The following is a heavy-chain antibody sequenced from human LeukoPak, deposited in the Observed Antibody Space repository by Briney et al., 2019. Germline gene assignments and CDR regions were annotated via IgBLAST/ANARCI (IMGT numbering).Heavy chain of an antibody. CDR3: ARHKTGSYNYYYGMDV. J-gene: IGHJ6*02. V-gene: IGHV4-39*01. CDR1: GGSISSSSYY. CDR2: IYYSGST. D-gene: IGHD3-10*01. Sequence: SETLSLTCTVSGGSISSSSYYWGWIRQPPGKGLEWIGSIYYSGSTYYNPSLKSRVTISVDTSKNQFSLKLSSVTAADTAVYYCARHKTGSYNYYYGMDVWGQGTTVTVSS.